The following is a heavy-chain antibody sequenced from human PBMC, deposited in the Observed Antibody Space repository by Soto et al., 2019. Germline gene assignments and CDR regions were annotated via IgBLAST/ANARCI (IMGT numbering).Heavy chain of an antibody. J-gene: IGHJ6*03. D-gene: IGHD2-2*01. V-gene: IGHV3-23*01. Sequence: EVQLLESGGGLVQPGGSLRLSCAASGFTFSSDAMSWVRQAPGKGLEWVSAISGSGASTYYADSVKGRFTISRDNSKNTLYLQMNSLRAEDTAVYYCAKCAGFCSSPSCYFDYYYYYMDVWGKGTTVTVSS. CDR3: AKCAGFCSSPSCYFDYYYYYMDV. CDR1: GFTFSSDA. CDR2: ISGSGAST.